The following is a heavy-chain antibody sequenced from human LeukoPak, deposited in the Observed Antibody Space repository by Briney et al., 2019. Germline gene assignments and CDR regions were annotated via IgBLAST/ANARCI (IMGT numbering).Heavy chain of an antibody. V-gene: IGHV4-38-2*02. CDR2: IYHSGST. D-gene: IGHD1-26*01. J-gene: IGHJ4*02. Sequence: SETLSLTCTVSGYSISSGYYWGWIRQPPGKGLEWIGSIYHSGSTYYNPSLKSRVTISVDTSKNQFSLKLSSVTAADTAVYYCAVATGIVGATLDYWGQGTLVTVSS. CDR1: GYSISSGYY. CDR3: AVATGIVGATLDY.